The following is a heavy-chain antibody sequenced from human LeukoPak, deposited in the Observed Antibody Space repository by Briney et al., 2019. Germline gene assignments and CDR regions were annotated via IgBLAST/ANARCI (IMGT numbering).Heavy chain of an antibody. CDR2: IYSGGST. Sequence: PGGSLRLSCAASGFTVSSNYMSWVRQAPGKGLEWVSVIYSGGSTYYADSVKGRSTISRDNSKNTLYLQMNSLRAEDTVVYYCAKARNSDYRFGFDIWGQGTMVTVSS. V-gene: IGHV3-53*01. D-gene: IGHD4-11*01. CDR1: GFTVSSNY. J-gene: IGHJ3*02. CDR3: AKARNSDYRFGFDI.